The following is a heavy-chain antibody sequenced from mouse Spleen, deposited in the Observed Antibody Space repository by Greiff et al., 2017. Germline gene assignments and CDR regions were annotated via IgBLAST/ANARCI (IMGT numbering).Heavy chain of an antibody. J-gene: IGHJ4*01. CDR3: ASYYYGSSPRAMDY. CDR2: IWSGGST. V-gene: IGHV2-2*01. Sequence: VQLQQSGPGLVQPSQSLSITCTVSGFSLTSYGVHWVRQSPGKGLEWLGVIWSGGSTDYNAAFISRLSISKDNSKSQVFFKMNSLQADDTAIYYCASYYYGSSPRAMDYWGQGTSVTVSS. CDR1: GFSLTSYG. D-gene: IGHD1-1*01.